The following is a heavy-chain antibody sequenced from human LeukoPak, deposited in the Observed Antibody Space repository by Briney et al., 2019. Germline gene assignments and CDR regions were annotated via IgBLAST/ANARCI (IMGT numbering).Heavy chain of an antibody. V-gene: IGHV1-46*01. Sequence: ASVKVSCKASGYTFTSYYMHWVRQAPGQGLEWMGIINPSGGSTSYAQKFQGRVTMTRDTSTSTVYMELSSLRSEDMAVYYCARGVMVREVIITPYGTDVWGQGTTVTVSS. CDR1: GYTFTSYY. D-gene: IGHD3-10*01. CDR3: ARGVMVREVIITPYGTDV. J-gene: IGHJ6*02. CDR2: INPSGGST.